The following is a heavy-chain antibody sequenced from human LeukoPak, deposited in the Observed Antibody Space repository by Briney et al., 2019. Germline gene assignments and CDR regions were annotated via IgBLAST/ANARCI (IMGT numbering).Heavy chain of an antibody. Sequence: PGGSLRLSCAASGFTFSDYYMNWVRQAPGKGLEWVSYISSSSSTIYYADSVKGRFTISRDNAKNSLYLQMNSLRAEDTAVYYCARGEYGSGSSMDYWGQGTLVTVSS. CDR2: ISSSSSTI. CDR3: ARGEYGSGSSMDY. V-gene: IGHV3-48*01. D-gene: IGHD3-10*01. CDR1: GFTFSDYY. J-gene: IGHJ4*02.